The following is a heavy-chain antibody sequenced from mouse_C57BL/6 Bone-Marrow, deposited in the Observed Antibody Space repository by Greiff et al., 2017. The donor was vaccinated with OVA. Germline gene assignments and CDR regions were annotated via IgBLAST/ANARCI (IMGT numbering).Heavy chain of an antibody. Sequence: QVQLQQSGAELVRPGASVTLSCKASGYTFTDYEMHWVKQTPVHGLEWIGAIDPETGGTAYHQKFKGKAILTADKSSRTAYMELRSLTSEDSAVYYWTRGYSSCYAMDYWGQGTSVTVSS. J-gene: IGHJ4*01. CDR3: TRGYSSCYAMDY. CDR1: GYTFTDYE. CDR2: IDPETGGT. D-gene: IGHD1-1*01. V-gene: IGHV1-15*01.